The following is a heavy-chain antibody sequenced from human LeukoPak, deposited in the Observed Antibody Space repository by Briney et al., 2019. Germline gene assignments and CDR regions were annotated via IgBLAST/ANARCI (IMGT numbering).Heavy chain of an antibody. CDR2: ISGSSSYT. V-gene: IGHV3-11*06. Sequence: KPGGSLRLSCAVSGFTFSDYYMIWIRQAPGKGLEWVSYISGSSSYTNYADSVKGRFTISRDNAKNSLYLQINSLRAEDTAVYYCARDISTYGSGSSQFDYWGQGTLVTVSS. D-gene: IGHD3-10*01. J-gene: IGHJ4*02. CDR3: ARDISTYGSGSSQFDY. CDR1: GFTFSDYY.